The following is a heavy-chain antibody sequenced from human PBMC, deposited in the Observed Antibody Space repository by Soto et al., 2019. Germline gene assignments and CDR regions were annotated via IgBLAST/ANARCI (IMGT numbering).Heavy chain of an antibody. CDR3: ASRSVYGDSDY. J-gene: IGHJ4*02. D-gene: IGHD4-17*01. CDR1: GCTFSSYA. CDR2: IIPIFGTA. Sequence: ASVKVSCKASGCTFSSYAMSWVRQAPGQGLEWMGGIIPIFGTANYAQKFQGRVTITADESTSTAYMELSSLRSEDTAVYYCASRSVYGDSDYWGQGTLVTVSS. V-gene: IGHV1-69*13.